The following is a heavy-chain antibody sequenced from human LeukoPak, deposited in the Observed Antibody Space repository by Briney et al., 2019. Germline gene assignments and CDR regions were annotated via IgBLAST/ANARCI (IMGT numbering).Heavy chain of an antibody. J-gene: IGHJ5*02. Sequence: SETLSLTCTVSGGSISSSSYYWGWIRQPPGKGLEWIGSIYYSGSTYYNPSLKSRVTISVDTSKNQFSLKLSSVTAADTAVYYCARVPRGGYGWFDPWGQGTLVTVSS. CDR1: GGSISSSSYY. CDR2: IYYSGST. D-gene: IGHD1-26*01. CDR3: ARVPRGGYGWFDP. V-gene: IGHV4-39*07.